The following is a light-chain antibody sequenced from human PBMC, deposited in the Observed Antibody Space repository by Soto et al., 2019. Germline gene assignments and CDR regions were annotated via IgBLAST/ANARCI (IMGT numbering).Light chain of an antibody. CDR1: QSVSSN. CDR3: QQYNNWPLT. CDR2: GAS. Sequence: EIVMTQSPATLSVSPGERATLSCRASQSVSSNLAWYQQKPGQAPRLLIYGASTRATGIPARFSGSGSGAEFTLTISILQSEDFAVYYCQQYNNWPLTFGQGT. V-gene: IGKV3-15*01. J-gene: IGKJ2*01.